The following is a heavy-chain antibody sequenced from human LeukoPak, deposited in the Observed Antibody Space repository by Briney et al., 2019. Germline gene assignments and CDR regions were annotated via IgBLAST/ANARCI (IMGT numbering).Heavy chain of an antibody. CDR2: ISWNSGSI. V-gene: IGHV3-9*01. Sequence: GGSLRLSCAGSGFIFNNYAMHWVRQPPGKGLEWVSGISWNSGSIDYADSVKGRFTISRDNAKNSLYLQMDSLRVEDTAFYYCAKDNRRHYTSGPNPDSLHWGQGALVTVSS. CDR1: GFIFNNYA. D-gene: IGHD6-19*01. CDR3: AKDNRRHYTSGPNPDSLH. J-gene: IGHJ4*02.